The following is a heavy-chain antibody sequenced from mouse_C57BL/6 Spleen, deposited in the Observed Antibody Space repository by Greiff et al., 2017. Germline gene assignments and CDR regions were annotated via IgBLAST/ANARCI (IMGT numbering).Heavy chain of an antibody. D-gene: IGHD2-3*01. CDR2: IDPENGDT. J-gene: IGHJ3*01. CDR1: GFNIKDDY. V-gene: IGHV14-4*01. CDR3: TKDGYYLFAY. Sequence: EVQLQQSGAELVRPGASVKLSCTASGFNIKDDYMHWVKQRPEQGLEWIGWIDPENGDTEYASKFQGKATITADTSSNTAYLQLSSLTSEDTAVYYCTKDGYYLFAYWGQGTLVTVSA.